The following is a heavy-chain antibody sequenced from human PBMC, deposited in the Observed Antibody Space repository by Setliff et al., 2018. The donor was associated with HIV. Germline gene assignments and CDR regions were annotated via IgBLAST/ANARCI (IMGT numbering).Heavy chain of an antibody. CDR3: AKGPGYSSSWYYLNY. J-gene: IGHJ4*02. Sequence: PGGSLRLSCAASGFTLTDYPMHWVRHAPGNGLEWVAVIASHGNWHDYAAPVEGRFTISRDTSRNTLYLQRNSLRVEDSALYYCAKGPGYSSSWYYLNYWGQGTLVTVSS. CDR2: IASHGNWH. CDR1: GFTLTDYP. D-gene: IGHD6-13*01. V-gene: IGHV3-30*04.